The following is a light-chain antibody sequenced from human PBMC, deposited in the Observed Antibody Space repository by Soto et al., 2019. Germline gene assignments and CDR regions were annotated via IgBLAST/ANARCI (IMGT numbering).Light chain of an antibody. CDR3: QQYVSSPMYT. J-gene: IGKJ2*01. V-gene: IGKV3-20*01. CDR2: GAS. CDR1: QSVSATY. Sequence: EIGLTQSPGTLSLSPGERATLSCRASQSVSATYLAWYQQKPGQAPRLLIYGASNRATGIPDRFTGSGSGTDFTLTISRLEPEDFAVYFCQQYVSSPMYTFGQGTKLEIK.